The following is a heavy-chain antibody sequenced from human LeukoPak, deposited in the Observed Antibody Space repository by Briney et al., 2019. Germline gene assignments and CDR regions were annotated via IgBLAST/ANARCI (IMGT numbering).Heavy chain of an antibody. D-gene: IGHD1-26*01. CDR2: ISHDGTTK. V-gene: IGHV3-30*04. CDR1: GFSFSNFA. J-gene: IGHJ4*02. Sequence: GRSLRLSCAASGFSFSNFAIDWVRQAPGKGLEWLAVISHDGTTKYYADSVKGRFTISRDNSNNSLSLQMNSLSAEDTAVYYCARARGRWHLLPLDFWGQGTLVTVSS. CDR3: ARARGRWHLLPLDF.